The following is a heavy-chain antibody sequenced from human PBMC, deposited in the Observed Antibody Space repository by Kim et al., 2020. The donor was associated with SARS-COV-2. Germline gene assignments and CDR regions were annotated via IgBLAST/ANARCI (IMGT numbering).Heavy chain of an antibody. CDR1: GFTFSSYG. Sequence: GGSLRLSCAASGFTFSSYGMHWVRQAPGKGLEWVAVISYDGSNKYYADSVTGRFTISRDNSKNTLYLQMNSLRAQDTDVYYCAKDSGRNQLLSGFDYWGHGTLVTVSS. CDR3: AKDSGRNQLLSGFDY. J-gene: IGHJ4*01. V-gene: IGHV3-30*18. D-gene: IGHD2-2*01. CDR2: ISYDGSNK.